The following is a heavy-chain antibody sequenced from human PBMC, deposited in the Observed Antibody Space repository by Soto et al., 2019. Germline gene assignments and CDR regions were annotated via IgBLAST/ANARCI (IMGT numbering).Heavy chain of an antibody. CDR1: GXSFSVYT. D-gene: IGHD1-26*01. CDR2: ISSGSKSI. V-gene: IGHV3-21*01. Sequence: LRLSCAASGXSFSVYTMDWLRQAPGKGLEWVSSISSGSKSIFYADSVRGRFTISRDNAKNSLYLQLNSPGAEDTAVYYCASQGPLELRAGRPYYYGMDLWGQGTTVTVSS. CDR3: ASQGPLELRAGRPYYYGMDL. J-gene: IGHJ6*02.